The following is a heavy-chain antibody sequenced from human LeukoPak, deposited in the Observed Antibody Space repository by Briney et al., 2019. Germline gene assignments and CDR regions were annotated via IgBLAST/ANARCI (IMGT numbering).Heavy chain of an antibody. CDR1: RVSISSGGYS. J-gene: IGHJ4*02. Sequence: SQTLSLTRALSRVSISSGGYSWSWIRQPPGKGLEWIGYIYHSGSTYYNPSLKSRVTISVDRSKNQFSLKLSSVTAADTAVYYCARARYKFSLDYWGQGTLVTVSS. V-gene: IGHV4-30-2*01. D-gene: IGHD3-9*01. CDR2: IYHSGST. CDR3: ARARYKFSLDY.